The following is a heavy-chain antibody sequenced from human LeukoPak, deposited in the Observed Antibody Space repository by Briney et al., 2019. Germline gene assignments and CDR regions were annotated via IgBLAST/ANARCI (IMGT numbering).Heavy chain of an antibody. Sequence: GGSLRLSCAASGFTFSSFAMSWVRQAPGKGLEWISVISASGGSTYFADSVKGRFTISRDNSKNTLHLQMNSLRAEDTAVYYCAKGISIYSYFDNWGQGTLVTVSS. D-gene: IGHD3-16*02. CDR1: GFTFSSFA. V-gene: IGHV3-23*01. CDR2: ISASGGST. CDR3: AKGISIYSYFDN. J-gene: IGHJ4*02.